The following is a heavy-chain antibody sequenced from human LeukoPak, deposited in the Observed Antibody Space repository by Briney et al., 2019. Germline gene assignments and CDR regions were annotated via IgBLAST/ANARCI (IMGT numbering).Heavy chain of an antibody. J-gene: IGHJ4*02. Sequence: GGSLRLSCLASEFTFSSYAMHWVRQAPGKGLEHVSTISSHGGSTYYADSVKGRFTISRDNSKNTLYLQMNSLRAEDTALYYCVKGGVATTRDFDYWGQGTLVTVSS. CDR1: EFTFSSYA. CDR3: VKGGVATTRDFDY. D-gene: IGHD5-12*01. V-gene: IGHV3-64D*09. CDR2: ISSHGGST.